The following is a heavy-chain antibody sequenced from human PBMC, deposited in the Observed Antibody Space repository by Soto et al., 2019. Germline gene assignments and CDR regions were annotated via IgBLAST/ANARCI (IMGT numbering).Heavy chain of an antibody. V-gene: IGHV3-33*01. CDR2: IWYDGSNK. D-gene: IGHD2-21*02. Sequence: GGSLRLSCAASGFTFSSYGMHWVRQAPGKGLEWVAVIWYDGSNKYYADSVKGRFTISRGNSKNTLYLQMNSLRAEDTAVYYCARDGIAYCGGDCYSNFDYWGQGT. CDR3: ARDGIAYCGGDCYSNFDY. CDR1: GFTFSSYG. J-gene: IGHJ4*02.